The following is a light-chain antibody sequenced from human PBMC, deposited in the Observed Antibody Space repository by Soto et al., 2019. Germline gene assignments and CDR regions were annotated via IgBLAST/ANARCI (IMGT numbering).Light chain of an antibody. V-gene: IGLV1-40*01. Sequence: QAVVTQPPSVSGAPGQRLTISCTGSSSNIGAGYDVHWYQQFPGTAPKLLIFGDINRPSGVPDRFSASKSGTSASLAITGLQAEDEADYYSQSYDSVMRASVFGGGTKLTVL. J-gene: IGLJ2*01. CDR1: SSNIGAGYD. CDR3: QSYDSVMRASV. CDR2: GDI.